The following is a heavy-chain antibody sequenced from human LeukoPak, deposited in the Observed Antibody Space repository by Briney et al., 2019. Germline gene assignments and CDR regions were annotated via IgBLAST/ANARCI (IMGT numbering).Heavy chain of an antibody. CDR2: IYYSGST. CDR3: ARNRDGYNSFDY. J-gene: IGHJ4*02. D-gene: IGHD5-24*01. Sequence: PSETLSLTCTVSGGSISSSSYYWGWIRQPPGKGLEWIGSIYYSGSTYYNPSFKSRVTISVDTSKNQFSLKLSSVTAADTAVYYCARNRDGYNSFDYWGQGTLVTVSS. CDR1: GGSISSSSYY. V-gene: IGHV4-39*07.